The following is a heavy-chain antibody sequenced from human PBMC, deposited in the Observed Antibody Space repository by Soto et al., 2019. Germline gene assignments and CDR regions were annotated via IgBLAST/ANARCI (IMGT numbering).Heavy chain of an antibody. CDR1: GASTGSGGYY. J-gene: IGHJ4*02. CDR3: ARADYGDRGLAFDS. CDR2: IYYTGST. Sequence: QVQLQESGPGLVKTSQTLSLTCTVSGASTGSGGYYWSWIRQHPGKGLEWIGYIYYTGSTYYSASLKSRASISVDTSKNEFSLKLDSVTAADTAVYYCARADYGDRGLAFDSWGQGTLVTVSS. D-gene: IGHD4-17*01. V-gene: IGHV4-31*03.